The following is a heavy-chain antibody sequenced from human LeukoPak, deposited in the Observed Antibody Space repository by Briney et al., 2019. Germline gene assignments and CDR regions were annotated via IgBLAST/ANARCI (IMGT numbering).Heavy chain of an antibody. D-gene: IGHD1-26*01. J-gene: IGHJ6*03. CDR2: MNPNSGNT. V-gene: IGHV1-8*01. Sequence: ASVTVSCKASGYTFTSYDINWVRQATGQGLEWMGWMNPNSGNTGYAQKFQGRVTMTRNTSISTAYMELSSLRSEDTAVYYCARLGWELMYVDVWGKGTTVTVSS. CDR1: GYTFTSYD. CDR3: ARLGWELMYVDV.